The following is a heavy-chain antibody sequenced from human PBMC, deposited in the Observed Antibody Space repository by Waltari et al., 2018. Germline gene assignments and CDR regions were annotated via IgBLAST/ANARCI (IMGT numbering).Heavy chain of an antibody. CDR1: GYIFTNYY. V-gene: IGHV1-2*02. D-gene: IGHD6-6*01. CDR3: ARDRTTMAARPGDY. Sequence: QVLLVQSGAEVKKPGASVKVSCKASGYIFTNYYLHWFRQAPGQGPEWMGWVNPDTGYANYAHHFRGRVTMAWDTAINTAFMDLSGLKSDDTAVYYCARDRTTMAARPGDYWGQGTLVTVSS. CDR2: VNPDTGYA. J-gene: IGHJ4*02.